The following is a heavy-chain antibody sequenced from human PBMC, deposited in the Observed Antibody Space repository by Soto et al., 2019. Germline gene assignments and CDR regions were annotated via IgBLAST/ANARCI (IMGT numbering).Heavy chain of an antibody. J-gene: IGHJ6*02. CDR1: GGSISSGDYY. V-gene: IGHV4-61*08. Sequence: PSETLSLTCTVSGGSISSGDYYWSWIRQPPGKGLEWIGYIYYSGSTNYNPSLKSRVTISVDTSKNQFSLKLSSVTAADTAVYYCAASCVGCGGFNYYGMDVWGQGTTVTVSS. D-gene: IGHD2-21*01. CDR3: AASCVGCGGFNYYGMDV. CDR2: IYYSGST.